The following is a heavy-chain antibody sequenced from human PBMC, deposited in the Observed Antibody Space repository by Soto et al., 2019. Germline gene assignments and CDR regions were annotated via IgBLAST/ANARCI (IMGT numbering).Heavy chain of an antibody. CDR3: ARRYSSAFDI. CDR2: INHSGST. Sequence: PSETLSLTCAVYGGSFSGYSWSWIRQPPGKGLEWIGEINHSGSTHYNPSLKSRVTISVDTSKNQFSLKLSSVTAADTAVYYCARRYSSAFDIWGQGTMVTVSS. D-gene: IGHD6-13*01. J-gene: IGHJ3*02. V-gene: IGHV4-34*01. CDR1: GGSFSGYS.